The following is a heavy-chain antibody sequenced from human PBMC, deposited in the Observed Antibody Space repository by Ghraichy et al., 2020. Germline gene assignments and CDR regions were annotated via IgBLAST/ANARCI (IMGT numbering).Heavy chain of an antibody. CDR1: GGSISSYY. D-gene: IGHD3-16*01. Sequence: SETLSLTCTVSGGSISSYYWSWIRRPPGKGLEWIGYIYHSGSTNYNPSLKSRVTISVDTSKNQFSLKLSSATAADTAVYFCARDRLWAFDIWGQGTMLTVSS. CDR3: ARDRLWAFDI. V-gene: IGHV4-59*01. CDR2: IYHSGST. J-gene: IGHJ3*02.